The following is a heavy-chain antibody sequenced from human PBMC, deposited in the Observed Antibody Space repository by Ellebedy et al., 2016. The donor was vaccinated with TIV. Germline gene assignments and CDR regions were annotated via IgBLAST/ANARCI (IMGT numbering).Heavy chain of an antibody. Sequence: GGSLRLSCAASGFTFSSYGMHWVRQAPGKGLQWVAVISHDGSNKYYADSVRGRFTISRDNSKNTLYLQMNSLRAEDTAVYYCVRERHIVVVTAILDYWGQGTLVTVSS. CDR2: ISHDGSNK. D-gene: IGHD2-21*02. J-gene: IGHJ4*02. CDR1: GFTFSSYG. V-gene: IGHV3-30*03. CDR3: VRERHIVVVTAILDY.